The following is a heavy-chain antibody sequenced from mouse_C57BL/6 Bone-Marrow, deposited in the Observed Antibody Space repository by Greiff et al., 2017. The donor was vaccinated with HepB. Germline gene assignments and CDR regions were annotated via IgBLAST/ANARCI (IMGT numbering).Heavy chain of an antibody. CDR3: ARDHGDS. CDR1: GFTFSSYA. V-gene: IGHV5-4*01. CDR2: ISDGGSYT. J-gene: IGHJ4*01. Sequence: EVKLMESGGGLVKPGGSLKLSCAASGFTFSSYAMSWVRQTPEKRLEWVATISDGGSYTYYPDNVKGRFTISRDNAKNNLYLQMSHLKSEDTAMYYCARDHGDSWGQGTSVTVSS.